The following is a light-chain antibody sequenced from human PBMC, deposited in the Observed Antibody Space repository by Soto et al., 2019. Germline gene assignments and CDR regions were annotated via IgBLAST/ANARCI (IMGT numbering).Light chain of an antibody. V-gene: IGKV1-39*01. J-gene: IGKJ2*01. Sequence: DIQMTQSPSSLSASVGDRVTITCRASQTISKYLNWYQHKPGKPPKLLIFLASSLQSGVPSRFSGSGSGTDFTLTIGSLQPEDFATYYCQQTYSTLYTFGQGTKLDIK. CDR1: QTISKY. CDR3: QQTYSTLYT. CDR2: LAS.